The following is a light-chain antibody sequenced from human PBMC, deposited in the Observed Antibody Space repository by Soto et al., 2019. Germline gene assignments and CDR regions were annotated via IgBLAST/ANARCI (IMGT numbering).Light chain of an antibody. CDR3: CSYASSSTWV. J-gene: IGLJ3*02. CDR1: SSDVGGYDF. CDR2: DVS. V-gene: IGLV2-11*01. Sequence: QSALTQPRSVSGSPGQSVTISCTGTSSDVGGYDFVSWYQQHPGKAPKLMIHDVSKRPSGVPDRFSGSKSGNSASLTISGLQAEDEADYYCCSYASSSTWVFGGGTQLTVL.